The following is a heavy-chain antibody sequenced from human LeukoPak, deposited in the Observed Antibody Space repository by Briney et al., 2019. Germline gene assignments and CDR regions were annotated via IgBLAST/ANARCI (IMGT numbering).Heavy chain of an antibody. Sequence: GGSLRLSCAASGFTFSSYWTHWVRQAPGKGLVWVSRINSDGSSTSYADSVKGRFTISRDNAKSTLYLQMNSLRAEDTAVYYCARGERGYSGYDYGLDYWGQGTLVTVSS. J-gene: IGHJ4*02. CDR2: INSDGSST. CDR1: GFTFSSYW. CDR3: ARGERGYSGYDYGLDY. V-gene: IGHV3-74*01. D-gene: IGHD5-12*01.